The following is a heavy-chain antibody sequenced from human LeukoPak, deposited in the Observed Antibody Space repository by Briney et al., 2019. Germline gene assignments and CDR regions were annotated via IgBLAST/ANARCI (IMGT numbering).Heavy chain of an antibody. Sequence: QSGGSLRLSCAASGFTFGSCSMNWVRQAPGKGLEWVSHISPGSGTIYYADSVKGRFTISRDNVKNSPYLQMNGLRAEDTAVYYCARTLEGSGGNHWGQGTLVTVSS. V-gene: IGHV3-48*01. J-gene: IGHJ5*02. CDR1: GFTFGSCS. CDR2: ISPGSGTI. D-gene: IGHD2-15*01. CDR3: ARTLEGSGGNH.